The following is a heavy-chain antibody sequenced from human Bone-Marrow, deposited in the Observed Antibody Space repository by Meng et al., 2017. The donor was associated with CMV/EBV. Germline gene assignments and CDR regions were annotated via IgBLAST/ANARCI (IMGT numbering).Heavy chain of an antibody. Sequence: YGGSCSGYYWSWIRQPPGKGLEWIGEINNSGNTNYNPSLKSRVTISVDTSKNQFSLKLSSVTAADTAVYYCARGSRIYYGSGSFNDYWGQGTLVTVSS. CDR1: GGSCSGYY. CDR2: INNSGNT. D-gene: IGHD3-10*01. V-gene: IGHV4-34*01. J-gene: IGHJ4*02. CDR3: ARGSRIYYGSGSFNDY.